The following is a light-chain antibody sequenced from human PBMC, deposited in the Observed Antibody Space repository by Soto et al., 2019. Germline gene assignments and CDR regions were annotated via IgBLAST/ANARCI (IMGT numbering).Light chain of an antibody. CDR2: EAS. CDR3: SSYTSSSTPYV. Sequence: SLTKPVSTSGSPARSTTSSCSGTSSDIGGYNYVSWYLQHPAKPPSLTTYEASFRPSSVSNPFSGSTSGNPTSLTITGLQAEDEADYYCSSYTSSSTPYVFGTGTKVTVL. V-gene: IGLV2-14*01. J-gene: IGLJ1*01. CDR1: SSDIGGYNY.